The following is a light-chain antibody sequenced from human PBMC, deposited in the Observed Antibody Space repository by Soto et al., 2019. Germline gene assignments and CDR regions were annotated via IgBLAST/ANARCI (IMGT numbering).Light chain of an antibody. V-gene: IGKV3-20*01. J-gene: IGKJ1*01. CDR3: QQYGSSRWT. CDR2: GAS. CDR1: QSVTSSF. Sequence: EIVLTQSPGTLSLSPGERATLSCRASQSVTSSFLAWYQQKPGQAPRLLIYGASSRATGISDRFSGSGSGADFTLTISGLEPEDFAVYYCQQYGSSRWTFGQGTKVEIK.